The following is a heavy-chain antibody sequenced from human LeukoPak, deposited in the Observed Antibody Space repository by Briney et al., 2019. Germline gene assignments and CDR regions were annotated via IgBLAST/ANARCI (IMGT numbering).Heavy chain of an antibody. CDR3: AKDGLIAAAGHYYYYYMDV. D-gene: IGHD6-13*01. CDR2: IRYDGSNK. Sequence: PGGSLRLSCAASGFTFSSYGMHWVRQAPGKGLEWVAFIRYDGSNKYYADSVKGRFTISRDNSKNTLYLQMNSLRAEDTAVYYCAKDGLIAAAGHYYYYYMDVWGKGTTVTVSS. V-gene: IGHV3-30*02. J-gene: IGHJ6*03. CDR1: GFTFSSYG.